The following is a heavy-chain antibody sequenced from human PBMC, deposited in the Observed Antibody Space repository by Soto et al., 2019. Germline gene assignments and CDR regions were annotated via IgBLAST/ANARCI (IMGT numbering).Heavy chain of an antibody. CDR2: ISSTTNYI. J-gene: IGHJ4*02. Sequence: PGGSLRLSCAASGFTFTRYSMNWVRQAPGKGLEWVSSISSTTNYIYYGDSMKGRFTISRDNAKNSLYLEMNSLRAGDTAVYYCARESEDLISNFDYCRQGTLVTVSP. V-gene: IGHV3-21*06. CDR3: ARESEDLISNFDY. CDR1: GFTFTRYS.